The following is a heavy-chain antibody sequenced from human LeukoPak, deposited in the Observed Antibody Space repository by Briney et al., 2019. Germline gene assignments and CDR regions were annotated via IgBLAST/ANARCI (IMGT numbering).Heavy chain of an antibody. Sequence: SVKVSCKASGGTFSSYAISWVRQAPGQGLEWMGGIIPIFGTANYAQKFQGRVTITADKSTSTAYMELSSLRSEDTAVYYCARHTYYYDSSGQRQSDHFDYWGQGTLVTVSS. D-gene: IGHD3-22*01. CDR2: IIPIFGTA. V-gene: IGHV1-69*06. J-gene: IGHJ4*02. CDR1: GGTFSSYA. CDR3: ARHTYYYDSSGQRQSDHFDY.